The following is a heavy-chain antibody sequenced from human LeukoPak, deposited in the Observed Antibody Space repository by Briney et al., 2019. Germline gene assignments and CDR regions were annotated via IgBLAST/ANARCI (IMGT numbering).Heavy chain of an antibody. J-gene: IGHJ3*02. CDR2: IWYDGSNK. D-gene: IGHD3-22*01. Sequence: GGSLRLSCAASGFTFSSYAMHWVRQAPGKGLEWVAVIWYDGSNKYYADSVKGRFTISRDNSKNTLYLQMNSLRAEDTAVYYCARDNYYDSSGYNAFDIWGQGTMVTVSS. CDR1: GFTFSSYA. V-gene: IGHV3-33*08. CDR3: ARDNYYDSSGYNAFDI.